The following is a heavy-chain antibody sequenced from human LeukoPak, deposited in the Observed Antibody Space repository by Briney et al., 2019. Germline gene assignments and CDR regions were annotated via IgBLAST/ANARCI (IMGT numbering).Heavy chain of an antibody. CDR1: GFTFSSYG. CDR3: ARDLDSLDY. V-gene: IGHV3-23*01. J-gene: IGHJ4*02. Sequence: PGGTLRLSCAASGFTFSSYGMSWVRQAPGKGLEWVSAISGSGGSTYYADSVKGRFTISRDNSKNTLYLQMNSLRAEDTAVYYCARDLDSLDYWGQGTLVTVSS. CDR2: ISGSGGST. D-gene: IGHD2-21*01.